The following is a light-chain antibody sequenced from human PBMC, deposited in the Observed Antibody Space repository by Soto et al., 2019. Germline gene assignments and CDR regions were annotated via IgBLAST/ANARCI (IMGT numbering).Light chain of an antibody. J-gene: IGLJ1*01. Sequence: QSALTQPASVSGSPGQSITISCTGTNSDIGFYNYVSWYQQHPGEAPKLIIYEVAKRPSGVSSRFSGSKSGNTASLTISGLQSEDEADYHCSSYTSSSPLYVFGIGTKLTVL. CDR2: EVA. V-gene: IGLV2-14*01. CDR1: NSDIGFYNY. CDR3: SSYTSSSPLYV.